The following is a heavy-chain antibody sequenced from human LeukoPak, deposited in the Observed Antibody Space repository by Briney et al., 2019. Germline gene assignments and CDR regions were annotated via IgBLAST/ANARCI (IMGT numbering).Heavy chain of an antibody. V-gene: IGHV4-34*01. Sequence: SETLSLTCAVYGGSFSGYYWGWIRQPPGKGLEWIGEINHSGSTNYNPSLKSRVTISVDTSKNQFSLKLSSVTAADTAVYYCARCRGPAAGSPTDYWGQGTLVTVSS. CDR1: GGSFSGYY. D-gene: IGHD6-19*01. J-gene: IGHJ4*02. CDR3: ARCRGPAAGSPTDY. CDR2: INHSGST.